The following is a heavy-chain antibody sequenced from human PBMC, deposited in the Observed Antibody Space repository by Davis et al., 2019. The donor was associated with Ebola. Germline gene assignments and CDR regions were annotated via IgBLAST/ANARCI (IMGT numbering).Heavy chain of an antibody. CDR1: GASISDYY. D-gene: IGHD6-13*01. V-gene: IGHV4-59*01. J-gene: IGHJ4*02. Sequence: PGGSLRLSCTVSGASISDYYWNWIRQPPRKGLEWIGYIYYNGGTNYNPSLKSRVTISRDTSKNQFSLKLSSVTAADTAVYFCAGENVITAGTSSFDYWGQGALVTVSS. CDR3: AGENVITAGTSSFDY. CDR2: IYYNGGT.